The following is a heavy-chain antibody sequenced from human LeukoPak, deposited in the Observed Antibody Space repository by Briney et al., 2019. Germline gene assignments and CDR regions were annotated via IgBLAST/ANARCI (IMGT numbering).Heavy chain of an antibody. CDR2: ISGSGGST. Sequence: GGSLRLSCAASGFTFSHYAMSWVRQAPGKGLEWVSAISGSGGSTYYADSVKGRFTISRDNSKNTLYLQMNSLRAEDTAVYYCAKDLRYDFVDSYYFDYWGQGTLVTVSS. CDR3: AKDLRYDFVDSYYFDY. J-gene: IGHJ4*02. V-gene: IGHV3-23*01. CDR1: GFTFSHYA. D-gene: IGHD3-3*01.